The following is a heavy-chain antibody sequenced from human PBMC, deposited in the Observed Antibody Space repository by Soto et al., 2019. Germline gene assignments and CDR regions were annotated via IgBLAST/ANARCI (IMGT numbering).Heavy chain of an antibody. J-gene: IGHJ4*02. CDR3: ARGDGGRGEAYGSGSYSDY. V-gene: IGHV1-69*01. CDR2: IIPIFGTA. CDR1: GGTFSSYA. D-gene: IGHD3-10*01. Sequence: QVQLVQSGAEVKKPGSSVKVSCKASGGTFSSYAISWVRQAPGQGLEWMGGIIPIFGTANYAQKFQGRVTIPADESTSTAYMELSSLRSEDTAVYYCARGDGGRGEAYGSGSYSDYWGQGTLVTVSS.